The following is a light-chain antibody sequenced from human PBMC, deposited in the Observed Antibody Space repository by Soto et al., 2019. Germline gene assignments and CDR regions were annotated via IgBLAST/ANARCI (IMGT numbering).Light chain of an antibody. CDR3: QRYGSSRGT. CDR1: QSVSSSY. CDR2: GAS. J-gene: IGKJ1*01. V-gene: IGKV3-20*01. Sequence: EIVLTQSPGTLSLSPGERATLSCRASQSVSSSYLAWYQQKPGQAPRLLIYGASSRATGTPDRFSGSGSGTDFTLTISRLEPEDFAVYYCQRYGSSRGTFGQGTKVEIK.